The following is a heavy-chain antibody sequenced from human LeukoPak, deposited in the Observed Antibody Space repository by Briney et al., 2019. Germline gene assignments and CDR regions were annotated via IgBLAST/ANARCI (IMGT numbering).Heavy chain of an antibody. D-gene: IGHD3-9*01. CDR3: ARVRIDRLVDY. Sequence: PGGSLRLSCAASGFTFSSYSMNWVRQAPGKGLEWVSSISSSSSHIYYADSVKGRSTISRGNAKNSLYLQMNSLRAEDTAVYYCARVRIDRLVDYWGQGTLVTVSS. J-gene: IGHJ4*02. CDR1: GFTFSSYS. V-gene: IGHV3-21*01. CDR2: ISSSSSHI.